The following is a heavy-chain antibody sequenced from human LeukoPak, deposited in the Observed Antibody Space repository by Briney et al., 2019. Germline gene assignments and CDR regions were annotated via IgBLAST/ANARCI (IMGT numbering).Heavy chain of an antibody. CDR3: ARGRYGSGRSFDY. CDR2: IYPGDSDT. D-gene: IGHD3-10*01. Sequence: GESLKISCEGSGYSFTDYWIGWVRQMPGKGLEWMGIIYPGDSDTRYSPSFQGQVTISADKSISTAYLQWSSLKASDTAMYYCARGRYGSGRSFDYWGQGTLVTVSS. J-gene: IGHJ4*02. V-gene: IGHV5-51*01. CDR1: GYSFTDYW.